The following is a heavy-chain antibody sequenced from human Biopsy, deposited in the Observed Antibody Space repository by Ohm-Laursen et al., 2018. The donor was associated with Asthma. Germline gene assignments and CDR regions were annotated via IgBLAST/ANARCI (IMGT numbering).Heavy chain of an antibody. CDR3: ARGPPVDRED. Sequence: GTLSLTCTVSGGSIGTSTYYWGWIRQPPGKGLEWIASIYYSGNTYYNPSLKSRVTISLDTSNNQFSLRLSSVTAADTAVYYCARGPPVDREDWGQGTLVTVSS. CDR1: GGSIGTSTYY. J-gene: IGHJ4*02. CDR2: IYYSGNT. V-gene: IGHV4-39*07. D-gene: IGHD5-24*01.